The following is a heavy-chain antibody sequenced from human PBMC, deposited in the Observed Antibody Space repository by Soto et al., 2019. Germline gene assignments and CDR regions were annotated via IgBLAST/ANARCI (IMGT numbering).Heavy chain of an antibody. CDR1: GGSISSYY. Sequence: PSETLSLTCSVSGGSISSYYWSWIRQPAGEGLEWIGRIYTSGSTNYNPSLKSRVTMSVDTSKNQFSLKLSSVTAADTAVYYCARHYYDSSGYRYNWFDPWGQGTLVTVSS. CDR2: IYTSGST. V-gene: IGHV4-4*07. CDR3: ARHYYDSSGYRYNWFDP. D-gene: IGHD3-22*01. J-gene: IGHJ5*02.